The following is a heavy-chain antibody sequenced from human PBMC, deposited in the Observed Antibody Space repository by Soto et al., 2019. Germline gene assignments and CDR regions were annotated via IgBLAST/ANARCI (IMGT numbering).Heavy chain of an antibody. D-gene: IGHD5-12*01. J-gene: IGHJ4*02. V-gene: IGHV5-51*01. CDR3: ARSEYSGYDYVY. CDR1: GYSFTSYW. CDR2: IFPFDFDT. Sequence: GESLKISCKGSGYSFTSYWIGWVRQMPGKGLEWIGIIFPFDFDTRYSPSFQGQVTISADKSISTAYLQWSSLKASDTAMYYCARSEYSGYDYVYWGQGTLVTVSS.